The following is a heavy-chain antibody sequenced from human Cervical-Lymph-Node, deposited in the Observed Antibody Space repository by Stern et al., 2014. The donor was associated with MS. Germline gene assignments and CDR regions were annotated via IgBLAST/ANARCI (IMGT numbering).Heavy chain of an antibody. Sequence: VQLVESGAAVKKSGESLKISCKGSGYSFPAYWIAWVRPMPGKGLEWMGIIYPGDSDTRYSPSFQGQVTISADKSIRTAYLQWSSLKASDTAMYYCARQEGSRHYGLDVWGQGTTVTVSS. V-gene: IGHV5-51*01. CDR3: ARQEGSRHYGLDV. CDR1: GYSFPAYW. J-gene: IGHJ6*02. D-gene: IGHD6-6*01. CDR2: IYPGDSDT.